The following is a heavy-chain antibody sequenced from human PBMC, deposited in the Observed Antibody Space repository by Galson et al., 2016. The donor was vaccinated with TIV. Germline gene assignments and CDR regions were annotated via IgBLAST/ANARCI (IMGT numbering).Heavy chain of an antibody. V-gene: IGHV3-30*02. CDR2: IRYDGSNE. CDR3: AKDAWSYFSSCYIDL. D-gene: IGHD3-10*01. CDR1: GYLFSSYG. Sequence: SLRLSCAVSGYLFSSYGMHWVRQAPGKGLEWVAFIRYDGSNEYYADSVKGRFTISRDNSMNTLYLQMNSLGAEDTAVYYCAKDAWSYFSSCYIDLGGRGHRATVTS. J-gene: IGHJ2*01.